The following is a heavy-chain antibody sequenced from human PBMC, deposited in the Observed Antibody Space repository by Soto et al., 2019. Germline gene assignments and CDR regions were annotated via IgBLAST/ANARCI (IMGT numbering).Heavy chain of an antibody. D-gene: IGHD3-10*01. CDR3: ARADGSGSYYPTYYFDY. CDR2: IYHSGST. V-gene: IGHV4-30-2*01. Sequence: SETLSLTCAVSGGSISSGGYSWSWIRQPPGKGMEWIGYIYHSGSTYYKPSLKSRVTISVDRSKNQFSLKLSSVTAADTAVYYCARADGSGSYYPTYYFDYWGQGTLVTVSS. CDR1: GGSISSGGYS. J-gene: IGHJ4*02.